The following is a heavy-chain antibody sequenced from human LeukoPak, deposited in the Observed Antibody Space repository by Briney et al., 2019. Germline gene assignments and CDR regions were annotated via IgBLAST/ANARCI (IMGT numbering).Heavy chain of an antibody. Sequence: SCKASGYTFTSYYMHWVRQAPGKGLEWVAFIRYDGSNRYYADSVKGRFTISRDNSKNTLDLQMNSLRAEDTAVYYCARDRRGSSWYYFDYWGQGTLVTVS. J-gene: IGHJ4*02. D-gene: IGHD6-13*01. CDR3: ARDRRGSSWYYFDY. CDR1: GYTFTSYY. CDR2: IRYDGSNR. V-gene: IGHV3-30*02.